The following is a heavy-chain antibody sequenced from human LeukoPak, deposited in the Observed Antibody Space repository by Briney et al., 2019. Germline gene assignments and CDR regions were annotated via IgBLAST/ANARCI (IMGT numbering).Heavy chain of an antibody. CDR1: GFTFDDFA. V-gene: IGHV3-9*01. CDR3: AKDRGVGIYYFDS. J-gene: IGHJ4*02. D-gene: IGHD1-26*01. CDR2: INWNSGYI. Sequence: PGGSLRLSCAASGFTFDDFAMHWVRQAPGKGLEWVSGINWNSGYIGYADSVKGRFTISRDNAKSSLYLQMNSLGTEDTALYYCAKDRGVGIYYFDSWGQGTLVTVSS.